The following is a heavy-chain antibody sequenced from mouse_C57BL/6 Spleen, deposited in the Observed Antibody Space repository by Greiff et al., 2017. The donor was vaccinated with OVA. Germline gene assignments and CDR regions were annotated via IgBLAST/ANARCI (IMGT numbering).Heavy chain of an antibody. V-gene: IGHV1-76*01. CDR3: ASANWDDFDY. CDR1: GYTFTDYY. D-gene: IGHD4-1*01. CDR2: IYPGSGNT. Sequence: VKLMESGAELVRPGASVKLSCKASGYTFTDYYINWVKQRPGQGLEWIARIYPGSGNTYYNEKFKGKATLTAEKSSSIAYMQLSSLTSEDSAVYFCASANWDDFDYWGQGTTLTVSS. J-gene: IGHJ2*01.